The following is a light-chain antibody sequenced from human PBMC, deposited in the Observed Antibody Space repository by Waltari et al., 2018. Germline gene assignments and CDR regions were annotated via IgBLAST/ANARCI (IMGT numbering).Light chain of an antibody. CDR1: QNIGRY. J-gene: IGKJ1*01. Sequence: EIVLTQSPGTLSLSPGERATFSCRASQNIGRYLVWYQQKPGQAPRLLIYEASRRATGIPDRFSGSGSGTDFSLTISRLEPEDFAIYYCQNHERLPATFGQGTKVEIK. CDR2: EAS. CDR3: QNHERLPAT. V-gene: IGKV3-20*01.